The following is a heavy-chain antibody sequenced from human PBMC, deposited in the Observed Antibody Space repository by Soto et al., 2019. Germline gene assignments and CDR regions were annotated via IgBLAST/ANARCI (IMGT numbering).Heavy chain of an antibody. D-gene: IGHD3-9*01. CDR3: ARHRLDFWFDP. Sequence: QLQLQESGPGLVKPSETLSLTCTVSGGSISSSSYFWGWIRQPPGKGLDWIGSIYYSGSTYYDPSLMCRFTVAVDTSKNQFSLKLNSVTASDTAVYYCARHRLDFWFDPCGQGTLVTVSS. J-gene: IGHJ5*02. CDR1: GGSISSSSYF. CDR2: IYYSGST. V-gene: IGHV4-39*01.